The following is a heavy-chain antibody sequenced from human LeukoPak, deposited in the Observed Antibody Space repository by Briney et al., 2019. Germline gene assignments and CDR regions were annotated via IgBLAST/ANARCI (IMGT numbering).Heavy chain of an antibody. D-gene: IGHD3-22*01. CDR1: GYTFTSYD. J-gene: IGHJ6*03. V-gene: IGHV1-8*01. CDR2: MNPNSGNT. Sequence: GASVKVSCKASGYTFTSYDINWVRQATGQGLEWMGWMNPNSGNTGYAQKFQGRVTMTRNTSISTAYMELSSLRSEDTAVYYCARTLGDSSGYYDYYYYMDVWGKGTTATVSS. CDR3: ARTLGDSSGYYDYYYYMDV.